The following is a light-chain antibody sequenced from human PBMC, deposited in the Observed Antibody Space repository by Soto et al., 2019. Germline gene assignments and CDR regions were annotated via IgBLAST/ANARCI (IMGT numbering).Light chain of an antibody. J-gene: IGKJ1*01. CDR3: QQYNNWPPWT. CDR2: GAS. Sequence: EIVMTQSPATLSVSPGERATLSCRASQSVSSNIAWYQQKPGQAPRLLFYGASTRATGIPVRFSGSGSGTEFTLTISSLQSEDFAVYYCQQYNNWPPWTFGQGTKVEIK. CDR1: QSVSSN. V-gene: IGKV3-15*01.